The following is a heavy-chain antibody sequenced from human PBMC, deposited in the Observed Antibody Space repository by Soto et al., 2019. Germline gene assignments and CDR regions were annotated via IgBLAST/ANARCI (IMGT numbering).Heavy chain of an antibody. CDR1: GFTFSSYS. CDR2: ISTSSTI. J-gene: IGHJ4*02. Sequence: EVQLVESGGGLVQPGGSLRLSCAASGFTFSSYSMNWVRQAPGKGLEWVSYISTSSTIYYADSVKGRFTISRDNAKNSLDLQMNSMRAEDKAVYYCARDLNYGLFDYWGQGTLVTVSS. V-gene: IGHV3-48*01. CDR3: ARDLNYGLFDY. D-gene: IGHD4-17*01.